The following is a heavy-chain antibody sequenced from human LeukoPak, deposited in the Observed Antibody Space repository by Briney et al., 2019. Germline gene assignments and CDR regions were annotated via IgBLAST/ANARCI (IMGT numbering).Heavy chain of an antibody. Sequence: PSQTLSLTCTVSGGSISSGSYSWSWIRQPAGKGLEWIGRFYTSGSTNYNPSLKSRVAISVDTSKNQFSLKLSSVTAADTAVYYCAREVIAAHNWFDPWGQGTLVTVSS. J-gene: IGHJ5*02. CDR1: GGSISSGSYS. CDR2: FYTSGST. V-gene: IGHV4-61*02. CDR3: AREVIAAHNWFDP. D-gene: IGHD6-6*01.